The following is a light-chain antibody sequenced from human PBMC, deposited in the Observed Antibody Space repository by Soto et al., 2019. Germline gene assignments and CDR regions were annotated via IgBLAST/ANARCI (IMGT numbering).Light chain of an antibody. Sequence: QSVLTQPASVCGSPGQSITISCTGTSSDVGGYNSVSWYQQHPGKAPKLMIYEVSNRPSGVSNRFSGSKSGNTASLTISGLQAEDEADYYCSSYTTSSTLLYVFGTGTKVTVL. CDR2: EVS. CDR1: SSDVGGYNS. V-gene: IGLV2-14*01. J-gene: IGLJ1*01. CDR3: SSYTTSSTLLYV.